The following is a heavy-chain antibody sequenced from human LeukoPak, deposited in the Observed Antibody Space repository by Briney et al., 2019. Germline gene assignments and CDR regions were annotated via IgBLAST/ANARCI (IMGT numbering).Heavy chain of an antibody. CDR3: ARAYGDYGASIDY. CDR2: ISAYNGNT. CDR1: GYTFTGYY. V-gene: IGHV1-18*04. D-gene: IGHD4-17*01. J-gene: IGHJ4*02. Sequence: GASVKVSCKASGYTFTGYYMHWVRQAPGQGLEWMGWISAYNGNTNYAQKLQGRVTMTTDTSTSTAYMELRSLRSDDTAVYYCARAYGDYGASIDYWGQGTLVTVSS.